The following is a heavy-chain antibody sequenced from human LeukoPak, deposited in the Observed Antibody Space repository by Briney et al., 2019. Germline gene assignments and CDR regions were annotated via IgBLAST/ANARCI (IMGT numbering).Heavy chain of an antibody. J-gene: IGHJ5*02. CDR3: ARTNNWFDP. Sequence: SETLSLTCTVSGGSISSSSYYWGWIRQPPGKGLEWIGSIYYSGSTYYNPSLKSRVTISVDTSKNQFSLKLSSVTAADTAVYYCARTNNWFDPWGQGTLVTVSS. CDR2: IYYSGST. V-gene: IGHV4-39*07. CDR1: GGSISSSSYY.